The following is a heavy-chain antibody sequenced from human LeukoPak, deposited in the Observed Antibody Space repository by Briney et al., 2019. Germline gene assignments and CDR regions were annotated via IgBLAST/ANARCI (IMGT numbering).Heavy chain of an antibody. CDR3: AKDVRDYPYYFDY. J-gene: IGHJ4*02. Sequence: GGSLRLSCAASGFTFTIYAMSWVRRAPGKGLEWVSGISGTGGSTYYADSVKGRFTISRDNSENTLYLQMNSLRAEDTAVYYCAKDVRDYPYYFDYWGQGTLVTVSS. CDR1: GFTFTIYA. D-gene: IGHD3-16*01. CDR2: ISGTGGST. V-gene: IGHV3-23*01.